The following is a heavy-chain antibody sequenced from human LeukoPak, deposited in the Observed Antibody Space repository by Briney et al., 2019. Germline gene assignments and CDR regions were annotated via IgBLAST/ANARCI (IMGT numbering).Heavy chain of an antibody. Sequence: SETLSLSCTVSGGSINTSSYFWGWIRQPPGKGLEWIGNIYYSGSTYYNPSLRSRVTISVDTSKNQFSLRLSSVTAADTAVYYCASDKRPFDYWGQGTLVTVSS. D-gene: IGHD6-6*01. V-gene: IGHV4-39*01. J-gene: IGHJ4*02. CDR2: IYYSGST. CDR3: ASDKRPFDY. CDR1: GGSINTSSYF.